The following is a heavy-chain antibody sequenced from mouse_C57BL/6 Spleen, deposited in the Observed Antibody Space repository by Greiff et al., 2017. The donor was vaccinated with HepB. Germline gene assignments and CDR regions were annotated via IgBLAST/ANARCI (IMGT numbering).Heavy chain of an antibody. D-gene: IGHD2-5*01. J-gene: IGHJ3*01. CDR2: IYPRDGST. V-gene: IGHV1-78*01. CDR3: ARPSYYSNYEFAY. Sequence: VMLVESDAELVKPGASVKISCKVSGYTFTDHTIHWMKQRPEQGLEWIGYIYPRDGSTKYNEKFKGKATLTADKSSSTAYMQLNSLTSEDSAVYFCARPSYYSNYEFAYWGQGTLVTVSA. CDR1: GYTFTDHT.